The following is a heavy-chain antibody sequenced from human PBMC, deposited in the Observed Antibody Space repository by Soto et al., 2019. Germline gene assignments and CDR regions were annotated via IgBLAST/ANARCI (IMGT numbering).Heavy chain of an antibody. CDR1: GYTFTCYY. D-gene: IGHD3-3*02. Sequence: ASVKVSCKASGYTFTCYYMHWVRQAPGQGLEWMGWINPNSGGTNYAQKFQGWVTMTRDTSISTAYMELSRLRSDDTAVYYCASSRISAWDAFDIWGQGTMVTVSS. CDR3: ASSRISAWDAFDI. J-gene: IGHJ3*02. V-gene: IGHV1-2*04. CDR2: INPNSGGT.